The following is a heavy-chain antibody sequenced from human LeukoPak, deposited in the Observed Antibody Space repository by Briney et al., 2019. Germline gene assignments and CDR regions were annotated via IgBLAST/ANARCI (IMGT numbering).Heavy chain of an antibody. V-gene: IGHV4-39*07. CDR3: ARPSGYSYGPHAFDI. D-gene: IGHD5-18*01. CDR1: GGSISSSSYY. Sequence: SETLSLTCTVSGGSISSSSYYWGWIRQPPGRGLGGMGGIYSSGRTYYNPSLKSRVTISVDTSKNQFSLKLSSVTAADTAVYYCARPSGYSYGPHAFDIWGQGTMVTVSS. J-gene: IGHJ3*02. CDR2: IYSSGRT.